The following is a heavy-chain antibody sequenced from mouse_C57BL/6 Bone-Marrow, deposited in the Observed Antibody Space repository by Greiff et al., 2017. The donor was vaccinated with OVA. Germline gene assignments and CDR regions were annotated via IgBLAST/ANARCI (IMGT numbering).Heavy chain of an antibody. V-gene: IGHV1-15*01. CDR2: IDPETGGT. D-gene: IGHD1-1*01. CDR3: TDLLYGSSP. J-gene: IGHJ2*01. Sequence: VKLVESGAELVRPGASVTLSCKASGYTFTDYEMHWVKQTPVHGLEWIGAIDPETGGTAYNQKFKGKAILTADKSSSTAYMELRSLTSEDSAVYYCTDLLYGSSPWGQGTTLTVSS. CDR1: GYTFTDYE.